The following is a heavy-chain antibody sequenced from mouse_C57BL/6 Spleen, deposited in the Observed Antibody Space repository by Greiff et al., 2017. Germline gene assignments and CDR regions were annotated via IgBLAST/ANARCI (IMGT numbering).Heavy chain of an antibody. CDR1: GFSLTSYG. CDR2: IWGDGGT. V-gene: IGHV2-3*01. Sequence: QVQLKQSGPGLVAPSQSLSITCTVSGFSLTSYGVSWVRQPPGKGLEWLGVIWGDGGTNYHSALISRLSIRKDNSKSHVFLKLHSLQTDDTASYYGAKADVRGFAYWGQGTLVTVSA. D-gene: IGHD1-1*01. CDR3: AKADVRGFAY. J-gene: IGHJ3*01.